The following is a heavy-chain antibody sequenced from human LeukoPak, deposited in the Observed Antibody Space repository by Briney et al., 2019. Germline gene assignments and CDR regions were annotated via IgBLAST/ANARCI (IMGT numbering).Heavy chain of an antibody. CDR1: GFTFSSYG. J-gene: IGHJ4*02. CDR3: AKDYGGATPFAY. D-gene: IGHD1-26*01. Sequence: GGSLRLSCAASGFTFSSYGMSWVRQAPGKGLEWVSTISGGGDSTYYADSVKGRFTISRDNSKNTLYLQMYSLRAEDTAVYYCAKDYGGATPFAYWGQGTLVTV. CDR2: ISGGGDST. V-gene: IGHV3-23*01.